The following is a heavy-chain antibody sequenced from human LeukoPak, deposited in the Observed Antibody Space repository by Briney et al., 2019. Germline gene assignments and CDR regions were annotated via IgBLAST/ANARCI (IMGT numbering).Heavy chain of an antibody. V-gene: IGHV4-59*01. CDR1: GVSISSYY. J-gene: IGHJ4*02. CDR3: ARAASSWSLDY. CDR2: ISYSGST. D-gene: IGHD6-13*01. Sequence: SETLSLTCTVSGVSISSYYWSWIRQPPGKGLEWIGYISYSGSTNYSPSLKSRVTISVDTSKNQFYLKLSSVTAADTAVYYCARAASSWSLDYWGQGTLVTVSS.